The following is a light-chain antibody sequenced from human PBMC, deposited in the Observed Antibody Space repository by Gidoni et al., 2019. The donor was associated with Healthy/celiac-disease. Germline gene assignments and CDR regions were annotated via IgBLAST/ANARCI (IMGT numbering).Light chain of an antibody. J-gene: IGKJ4*01. CDR2: GAS. CDR3: QQYNNWPRRLT. Sequence: IVMTQSPATLSVSPGERATLSCRASQSVSSNLAWYQQKPGQAPRLLIYGASTRATGIPARFSGSGSGTEFTLTISSLQSEDFVVYYCQQYNNWPRRLTFGGGTKVEIK. CDR1: QSVSSN. V-gene: IGKV3-15*01.